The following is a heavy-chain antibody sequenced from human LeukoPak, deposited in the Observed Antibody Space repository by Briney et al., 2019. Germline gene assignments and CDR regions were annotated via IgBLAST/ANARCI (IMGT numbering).Heavy chain of an antibody. D-gene: IGHD5-12*01. Sequence: GGSLRLSCAAYGFTVSYYDMEWVRQAQGKGREGWTYISKYAKIKFSAASVKGRFTISTDNSKNTVYVQMTSLSAEDTALYYCARDWRWLVDYWGQGTLVTVSS. CDR2: ISKYAKIK. CDR1: GFTVSYYD. V-gene: IGHV3-30*04. CDR3: ARDWRWLVDY. J-gene: IGHJ4*02.